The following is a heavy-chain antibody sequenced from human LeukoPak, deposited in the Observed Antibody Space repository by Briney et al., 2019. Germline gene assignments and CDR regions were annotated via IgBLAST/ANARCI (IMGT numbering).Heavy chain of an antibody. CDR3: AKGSGYSGPPD. CDR2: ISGSGGSS. J-gene: IGHJ4*02. D-gene: IGHD5-12*01. Sequence: PGGSLRLSCAASGFTFISYTTSWVRQAPGKGLEWVSTISGSGGSSDYAESVKGRFTISRDNSKNTVYVQMNSLRAEDTAVYYCAKGSGYSGPPDWGQGTLVTVSA. CDR1: GFTFISYT. V-gene: IGHV3-23*01.